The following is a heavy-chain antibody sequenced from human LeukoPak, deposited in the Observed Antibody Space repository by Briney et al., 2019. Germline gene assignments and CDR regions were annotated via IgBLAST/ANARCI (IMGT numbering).Heavy chain of an antibody. Sequence: GGSLRLSFAASGFTFSSYGMHWVRQAPGKGVEGVAVIWYDGSNKYYADSVKGRFTISRDNSKNTLFLQMNSLRAEDTAVYYCARDPDDYGDYSYFDYWGQGTLVTVSS. CDR2: IWYDGSNK. CDR3: ARDPDDYGDYSYFDY. D-gene: IGHD4-17*01. V-gene: IGHV3-33*01. J-gene: IGHJ4*02. CDR1: GFTFSSYG.